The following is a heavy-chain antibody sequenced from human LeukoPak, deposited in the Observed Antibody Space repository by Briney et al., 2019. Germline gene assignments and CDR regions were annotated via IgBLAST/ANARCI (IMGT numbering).Heavy chain of an antibody. D-gene: IGHD3-16*01. CDR3: ARDMMAIGYYYLMDV. CDR1: GGSITSYY. J-gene: IGHJ6*02. V-gene: IGHV4-4*07. Sequence: SETLSLTCTVSGGSITSYYWSWIRQPAGKGLEWIGRIYVSGSTNYNPSLKSRVTMSVDTSKNQISLKLSSVTAADTAVYYCARDMMAIGYYYLMDVWGQGTTVTVSS. CDR2: IYVSGST.